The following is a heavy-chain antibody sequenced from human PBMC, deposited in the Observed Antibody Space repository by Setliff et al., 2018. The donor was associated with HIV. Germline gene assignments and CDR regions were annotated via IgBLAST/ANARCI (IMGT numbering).Heavy chain of an antibody. J-gene: IGHJ4*03. V-gene: IGHV4-61*09. D-gene: IGHD5-12*01. CDR2: IYTDGST. Sequence: SETLSLTCTVSGGSITSGNYFWTWIRQPAGKGLEWIGHIYTDGSTNYNPSFRSRVTISVDSSKNQFSLKLSSVTAADTAVYYCARDARWLQFPYFDYWGQGTMVTVSS. CDR3: ARDARWLQFPYFDY. CDR1: GGSITSGNYF.